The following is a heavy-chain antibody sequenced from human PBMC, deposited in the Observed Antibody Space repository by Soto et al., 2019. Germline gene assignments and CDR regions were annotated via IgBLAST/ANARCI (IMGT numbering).Heavy chain of an antibody. CDR2: IKSKTDGGTT. Sequence: EVQLVESGGGLVQPGGSLRLSCAASGFTFSSYEMNWVRQAPGKGLEWVGRIKSKTDGGTTDYAAPVKGRFTISRDDSKNTLYLQMNSLKTEDTAVYYCTTGVRDSSGSMRLYYYYDMDVWGQGTTVTVSS. V-gene: IGHV3-15*01. D-gene: IGHD3-22*01. CDR1: GFTFSSYE. J-gene: IGHJ6*02. CDR3: TTGVRDSSGSMRLYYYYDMDV.